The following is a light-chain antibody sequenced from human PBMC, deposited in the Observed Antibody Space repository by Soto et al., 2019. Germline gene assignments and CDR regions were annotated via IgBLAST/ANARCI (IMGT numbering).Light chain of an antibody. CDR3: QQYGNSPRGT. Sequence: EIVLTQSPGTLSLSPGERATLSCRASQSVSSSYLVWYQQKPGQAPRLLIYGASSRATGIPDRFSGSGSGTDFTLTISRLQPEDFAVYYCQQYGNSPRGTFGQGTKVEIK. J-gene: IGKJ1*01. V-gene: IGKV3-20*01. CDR1: QSVSSSY. CDR2: GAS.